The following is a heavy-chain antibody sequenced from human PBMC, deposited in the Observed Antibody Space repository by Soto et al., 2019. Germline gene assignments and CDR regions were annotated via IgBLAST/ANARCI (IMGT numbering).Heavy chain of an antibody. CDR1: GGSLSNYG. D-gene: IGHD3-22*01. CDR2: IIPVFGTP. J-gene: IGHJ6*02. CDR3: ARGDATKIAVSTYSAMHV. Sequence: QVQLVQSGAEVKKPGSSVKVSCKASGGSLSNYGISLVRQAPGQGLEWMGAIIPVFGTPNYAQKFQDRVTIPAEESTTTVDMEVKRLTSEDPAVYYCARGDATKIAVSTYSAMHVWGQGTTVTVSS. V-gene: IGHV1-69*12.